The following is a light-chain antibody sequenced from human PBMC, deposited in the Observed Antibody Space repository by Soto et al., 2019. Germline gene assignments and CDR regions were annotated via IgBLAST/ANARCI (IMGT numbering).Light chain of an antibody. CDR2: AAS. Sequence: DIQMTQSPSSLSASVGDRVTITCRASQGIRNDLGWYQQTPGKAPKRLIYAASSLQSGVPSRFSGSGSGTDFALTVTSLQPEDVATYYCQRYDSNPFTFGQGTKVDIK. V-gene: IGKV1-17*01. CDR3: QRYDSNPFT. CDR1: QGIRND. J-gene: IGKJ1*01.